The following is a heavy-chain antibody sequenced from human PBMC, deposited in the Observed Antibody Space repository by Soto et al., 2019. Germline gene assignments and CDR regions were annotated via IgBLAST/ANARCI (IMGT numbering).Heavy chain of an antibody. CDR2: ISDSADSA. CDR1: GFTFRIYA. J-gene: IGHJ3*01. Sequence: EVQLLESGGGLVQPGGSLRLSCAASGFTFRIYAMSWVRQGPGKGLEWVSTISDSADSAYYADSVKGRFTISRDNSKNTLYLQMNSLRAEDTAVYYCARPYGGKIGDALDLCGQGTTVTVAS. D-gene: IGHD2-15*01. CDR3: ARPYGGKIGDALDL. V-gene: IGHV3-23*01.